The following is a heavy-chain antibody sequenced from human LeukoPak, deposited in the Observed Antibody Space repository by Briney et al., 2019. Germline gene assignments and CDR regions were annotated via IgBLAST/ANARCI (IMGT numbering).Heavy chain of an antibody. Sequence: GGSLRLSCAASGFTFSSYGMHWVRQAPGKGLEWVAVISYDGSNKYYADSVKGRFTISRDNSKNTLYLQMNSLRAEDTAVYYCAKTTRTTVTRGADYYYGMDVWGQGTTVTVSS. CDR2: ISYDGSNK. J-gene: IGHJ6*02. CDR3: AKTTRTTVTRGADYYYGMDV. D-gene: IGHD4-17*01. V-gene: IGHV3-30*18. CDR1: GFTFSSYG.